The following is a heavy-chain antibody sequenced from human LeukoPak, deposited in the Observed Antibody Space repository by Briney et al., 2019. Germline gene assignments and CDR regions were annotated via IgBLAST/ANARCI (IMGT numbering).Heavy chain of an antibody. D-gene: IGHD3-16*01. J-gene: IGHJ3*02. CDR1: RLTVSINY. V-gene: IGHV3-53*01. CDR2: IYSGGDT. Sequence: GGSLRLSCAASRLTVSINYMSWVRQAPGKGLEWVSIIYSGGDTYYADSVKGRFTISRDNSKNTLYLQINSLRAEDTAVYYCARVSGGVSAFHIWGQGTMVTVSS. CDR3: ARVSGGVSAFHI.